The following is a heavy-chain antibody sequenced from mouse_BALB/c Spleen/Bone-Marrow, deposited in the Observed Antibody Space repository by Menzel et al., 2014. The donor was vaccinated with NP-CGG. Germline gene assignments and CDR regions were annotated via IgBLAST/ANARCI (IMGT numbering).Heavy chain of an antibody. Sequence: VRLQQSGPGLVQPSQSLSITCTVSGFSLTIYGIHWVRQPPGKGLEWLGVIWSGGSTDYNAAFISRLSISKDNSKSQVFFKMNSLQADDTAIYYCARSLDYDYDFDYWGQGTTLTASS. CDR2: IWSGGST. CDR3: ARSLDYDYDFDY. CDR1: GFSLTIYG. J-gene: IGHJ2*01. V-gene: IGHV2-4*02. D-gene: IGHD2-4*01.